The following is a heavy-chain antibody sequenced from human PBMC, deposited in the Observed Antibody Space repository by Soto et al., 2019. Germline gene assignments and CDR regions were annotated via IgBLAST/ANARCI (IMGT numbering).Heavy chain of an antibody. CDR3: ASACRSTSCYLNYYYGMDV. CDR1: GGSFSGYY. CDR2: INHSGST. D-gene: IGHD2-2*01. V-gene: IGHV4-34*01. Sequence: SETLSLTCAVYGGSFSGYYWSWIRQPPGKGLEWIGDINHSGSTNYNPSLKSRVTISVDTSKNHFSMKLRSVTAAEPAVYYCASACRSTSCYLNYYYGMDVWDQGTTVTVSS. J-gene: IGHJ6*02.